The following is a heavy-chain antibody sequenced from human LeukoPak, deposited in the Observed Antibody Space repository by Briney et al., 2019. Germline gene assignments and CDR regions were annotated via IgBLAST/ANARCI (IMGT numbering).Heavy chain of an antibody. J-gene: IGHJ4*02. CDR3: VSDGLAY. CDR1: GLTFSKNS. CDR2: INEDGGAR. Sequence: PGGSLRLSCVASGLTFSKNSMSWVRQAPGKGLEWVAHINEDGGARYYVDSLEGRFTISRDNAKNSLYLQMNSLRVEDTSLYYCVSDGLAYWGQATLVTVSS. V-gene: IGHV3-7*01.